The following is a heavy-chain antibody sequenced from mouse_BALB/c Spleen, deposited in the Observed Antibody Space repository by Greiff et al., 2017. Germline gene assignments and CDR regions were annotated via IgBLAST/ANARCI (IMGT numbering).Heavy chain of an antibody. D-gene: IGHD1-1*01. Sequence: EVQLVESGGDLVKPGGSLKLSCAASGFTFSSYGMSWVRQTPDKRLEWVATISSGGSYTYYPDSVKGRFTISRDNAKNTLYLQMSSLKSEDTAMYYCARQRAGSSYPAWFAYWGQGTLVTVSA. CDR1: GFTFSSYG. J-gene: IGHJ3*01. CDR2: ISSGGSYT. V-gene: IGHV5-6*01. CDR3: ARQRAGSSYPAWFAY.